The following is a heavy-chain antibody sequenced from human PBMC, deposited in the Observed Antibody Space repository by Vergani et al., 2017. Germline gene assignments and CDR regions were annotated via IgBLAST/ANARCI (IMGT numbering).Heavy chain of an antibody. J-gene: IGHJ6*02. V-gene: IGHV3-23*04. CDR2: ISGSGGST. Sequence: EVQLVGSGGDLVQPGGSLRLSCAASGFTFNHYAMNWVRQAPGKGLEWVSGISGSGGSTYYAGSVKGRFTISRDSSKNTLYLQMNSLSAGDTAVYYCAKANPRNSGYDYLYYYHAMDVWGQGTTVTVSS. CDR1: GFTFNHYA. CDR3: AKANPRNSGYDYLYYYHAMDV. D-gene: IGHD5-12*01.